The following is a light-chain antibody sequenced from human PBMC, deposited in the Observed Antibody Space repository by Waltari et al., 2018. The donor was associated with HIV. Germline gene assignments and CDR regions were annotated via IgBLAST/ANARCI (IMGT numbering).Light chain of an antibody. J-gene: IGLJ2*01. Sequence: SYELTQPPSVSVSPGQTATTPCSGAPLPTQSAYWYQQKPGQAPLLVIYKDSGRPSGIPDRFSGSNSGTTVTLIISGVQAEDEADYYCESADSTGNYWAFGGGTKLTVL. CDR3: ESADSTGNYWA. CDR2: KDS. CDR1: PLPTQS. V-gene: IGLV3-25*03.